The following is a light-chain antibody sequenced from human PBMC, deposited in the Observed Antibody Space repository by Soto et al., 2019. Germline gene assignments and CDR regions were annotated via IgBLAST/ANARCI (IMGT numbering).Light chain of an antibody. Sequence: QSVLTQPPSVSGAPGQRVTISCTESSSNIGAGYDVHWYQQLPGTAPKLLIYANGNRPSGVPDRFSGSKSGTSASLAITGLQAEDEADYYCQSYDRSLSGYVLGTGTK. CDR3: QSYDRSLSGYV. CDR1: SSNIGAGYD. CDR2: ANG. J-gene: IGLJ1*01. V-gene: IGLV1-40*01.